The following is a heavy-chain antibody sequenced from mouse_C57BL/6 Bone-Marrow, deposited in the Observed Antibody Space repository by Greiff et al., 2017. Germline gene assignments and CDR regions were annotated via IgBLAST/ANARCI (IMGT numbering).Heavy chain of an antibody. CDR2: IFPGSGST. V-gene: IGHV1-75*01. D-gene: IGHD2-4*01. CDR3: ARVITTCFDY. J-gene: IGHJ2*01. Sequence: QQRPGQGLEWIGWIFPGSGSTYYNEKFKGKATLTVDKSSSTAYMLLSSLTSEDSAVYFCARVITTCFDYWGQGTTLTVSS.